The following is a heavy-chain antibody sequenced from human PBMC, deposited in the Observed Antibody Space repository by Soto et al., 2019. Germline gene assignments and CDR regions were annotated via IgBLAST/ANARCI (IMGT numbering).Heavy chain of an antibody. Sequence: QVQLQQWGAGLLKPSETLSLTCAVYGGSFSGYYWSWIRQPPGKGLEWSGEINHSGSTNYNPSLKSRVTISVDTSKNQFSLKLSSVTAADTAVYYCARGVKIVVVPAAIRSRWFDPWGQGTLVTVSS. D-gene: IGHD2-2*02. V-gene: IGHV4-34*01. CDR3: ARGVKIVVVPAAIRSRWFDP. J-gene: IGHJ5*02. CDR2: INHSGST. CDR1: GGSFSGYY.